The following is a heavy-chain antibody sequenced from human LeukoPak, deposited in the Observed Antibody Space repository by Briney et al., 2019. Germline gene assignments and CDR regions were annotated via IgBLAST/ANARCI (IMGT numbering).Heavy chain of an antibody. D-gene: IGHD5-18*01. J-gene: IGHJ4*02. Sequence: PGGSLRLSCAASGFTFSSYEMNWVRQAPGKGLEWVSYISSSGSTIYYADSVKGRFTISRDNAKNTLYLQMNSLRAEDSAVYYCARDWDTAPDYWGQGTLVTVSS. CDR3: ARDWDTAPDY. CDR2: ISSSGSTI. CDR1: GFTFSSYE. V-gene: IGHV3-48*03.